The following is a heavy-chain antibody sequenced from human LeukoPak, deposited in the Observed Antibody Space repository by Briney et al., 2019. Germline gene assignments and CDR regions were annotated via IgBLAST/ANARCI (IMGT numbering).Heavy chain of an antibody. CDR1: GYTFTSYY. CDR2: INPNSGGT. Sequence: GASVKVSCKASGYTFTSYYMHWVRQAPGQGLEWMGWINPNSGGTNYAQKFQGRVTMTRDTSISTAYMELSRLRSDDTAVYYCASKIQSKAARGNWFDPWGQGTLVTVSS. J-gene: IGHJ5*02. V-gene: IGHV1-2*02. CDR3: ASKIQSKAARGNWFDP. D-gene: IGHD6-6*01.